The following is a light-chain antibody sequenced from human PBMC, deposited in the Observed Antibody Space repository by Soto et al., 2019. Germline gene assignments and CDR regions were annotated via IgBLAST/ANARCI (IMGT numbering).Light chain of an antibody. CDR3: SSYAGSNNFNV. CDR1: SSDVGGYNY. Sequence: QSALTQPPSASGSPGQSVTISCTGTSSDVGGYNYVSWYQQHPGKAPKLMIYEVSKRPSGVPDRFSGSKSGNTASLTVSGLQAEDEADYYCSSYAGSNNFNVFGTGTHLTVL. V-gene: IGLV2-8*01. CDR2: EVS. J-gene: IGLJ1*01.